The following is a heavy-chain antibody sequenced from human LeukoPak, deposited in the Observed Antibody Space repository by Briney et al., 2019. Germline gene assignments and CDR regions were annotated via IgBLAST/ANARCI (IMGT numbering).Heavy chain of an antibody. CDR2: INPNSGGT. J-gene: IGHJ6*03. CDR3: ARGSPGLYYYMDV. D-gene: IGHD1-26*01. V-gene: IGHV1-2*02. Sequence: ASVKVSCKASGYTFTGYYMHWVRQAPGQGLGWMGWINPNSGGTNYAQKFQGRVTMTRDTSISTAYMELSRLRSDDTAVYYCARGSPGLYYYMDVWGKGTTVTVSS. CDR1: GYTFTGYY.